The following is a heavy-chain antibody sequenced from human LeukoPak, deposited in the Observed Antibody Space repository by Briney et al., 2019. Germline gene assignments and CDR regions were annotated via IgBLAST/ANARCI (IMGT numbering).Heavy chain of an antibody. J-gene: IGHJ4*02. CDR1: GYAFSSNY. CDR2: IDPSGGST. V-gene: IGHV1-46*01. Sequence: ASVRVSCKASGYAFSSNYLHWVRQAPGQGLEWMGIIDPSGGSTSYAQKFQGRVTMTRDTSTSTVYMELSSLRSDDTAIYYCAREIYGRFDYWGQGTLVTVSS. CDR3: AREIYGRFDY. D-gene: IGHD4-17*01.